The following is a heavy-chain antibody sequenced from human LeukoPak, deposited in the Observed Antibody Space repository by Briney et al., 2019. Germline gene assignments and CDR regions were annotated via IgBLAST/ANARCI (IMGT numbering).Heavy chain of an antibody. J-gene: IGHJ6*03. D-gene: IGHD6-6*01. V-gene: IGHV4-4*07. CDR3: AREYSISSYSFSYYMDV. Sequence: WETLSLTCTVSGGSISSYYWSWIRQPPGKGLEWIGRIYDSGSTNYNPSLKSRVTMSVDTSKNQFSLKLSSVTAADTAVYYCAREYSISSYSFSYYMDVWGKGTTVTVSS. CDR2: IYDSGST. CDR1: GGSISSYY.